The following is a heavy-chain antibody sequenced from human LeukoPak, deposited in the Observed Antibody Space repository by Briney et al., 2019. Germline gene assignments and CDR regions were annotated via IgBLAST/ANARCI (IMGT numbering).Heavy chain of an antibody. D-gene: IGHD3-22*01. CDR3: ARGLITYYYDSSGSPELFFDY. J-gene: IGHJ4*02. CDR2: ISYDGSNK. Sequence: GGSLRLSCAASGFTFSSYAMHWVRQAPGKGLEWVAVISYDGSNKYYADSVKGRFTISRDNSKNTLYLQMNSLRAEDTAVYYCARGLITYYYDSSGSPELFFDYWGQGTLVTVSS. V-gene: IGHV3-30*04. CDR1: GFTFSSYA.